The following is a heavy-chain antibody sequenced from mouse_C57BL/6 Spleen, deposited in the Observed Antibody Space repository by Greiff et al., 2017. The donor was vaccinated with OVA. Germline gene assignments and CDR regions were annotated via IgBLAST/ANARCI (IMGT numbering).Heavy chain of an antibody. CDR2: INPSNGGT. CDR3: ARSEVNYGSSPPDV. J-gene: IGHJ1*03. D-gene: IGHD1-1*01. CDR1: GYTFTSYW. Sequence: QVQLQQPGTELVKPGASVKLSCKASGYTFTSYWMHWVKQRPGQGLEWIGNINPSNGGTNYNEKFKSNATLTVDKSSSTAYMQLTSLTSEDSAVYYCARSEVNYGSSPPDVWGTGTTVTVSS. V-gene: IGHV1-53*01.